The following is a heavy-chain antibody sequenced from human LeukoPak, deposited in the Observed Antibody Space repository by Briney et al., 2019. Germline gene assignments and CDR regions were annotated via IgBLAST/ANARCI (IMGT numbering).Heavy chain of an antibody. CDR3: ATEPPLDYSSSFYGMDV. Sequence: GGSLRLSCAASGFTFSCYWMHWVRQAPGKGLVWVSRINSDGSSTSYTDSVKGRFTISRDNAKNTLYLQMNSLRAEDTAVYYCATEPPLDYSSSFYGMDVWGQGTTVTVSS. V-gene: IGHV3-74*01. D-gene: IGHD6-13*01. CDR1: GFTFSCYW. J-gene: IGHJ6*02. CDR2: INSDGSST.